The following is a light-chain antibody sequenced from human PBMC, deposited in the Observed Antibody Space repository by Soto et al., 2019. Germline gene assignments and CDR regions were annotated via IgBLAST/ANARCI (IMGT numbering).Light chain of an antibody. CDR3: SSFTSSSTQV. CDR1: SSDVGGYNY. J-gene: IGLJ3*02. CDR2: EVS. Sequence: QSVLTHPASLSGSPGQSITISCTGTSSDVGGYNYVSWYQQYPGRAPKLMIYEVSNRPSGVSNRFSGSKSGNTASLTISGLQAEDEADYYCSSFTSSSTQVLGGGTKVTVL. V-gene: IGLV2-14*01.